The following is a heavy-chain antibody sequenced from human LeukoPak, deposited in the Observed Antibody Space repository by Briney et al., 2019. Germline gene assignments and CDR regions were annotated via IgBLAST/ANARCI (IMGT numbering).Heavy chain of an antibody. CDR3: ASGGSYTLDAFDI. D-gene: IGHD1-26*01. V-gene: IGHV4-59*01. J-gene: IGHJ3*02. CDR1: GGSISSYY. Sequence: SEALSLTCTVSGGSISSYYWSWIRQPPGKGLEWIGYIYYSGSTNYNPSLKSRVTISVDTSKNQFSLKLSSVTAADTAVYYCASGGSYTLDAFDIWGQGTMVTVSS. CDR2: IYYSGST.